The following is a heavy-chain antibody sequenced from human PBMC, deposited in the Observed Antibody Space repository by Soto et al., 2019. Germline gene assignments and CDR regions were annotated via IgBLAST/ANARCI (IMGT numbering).Heavy chain of an antibody. J-gene: IGHJ5*02. Sequence: PGGSLRLSCAASGFTFSSYAMSWVRQAPGKGLEWVSAISGSGGSTYYADSVKGRFTISRDNSKNTLYLQMNSLRAEDTAVYYCAKDLSGSYYVPVFSTWGQGTLVTVSS. CDR2: ISGSGGST. CDR1: GFTFSSYA. D-gene: IGHD1-26*01. V-gene: IGHV3-23*01. CDR3: AKDLSGSYYVPVFST.